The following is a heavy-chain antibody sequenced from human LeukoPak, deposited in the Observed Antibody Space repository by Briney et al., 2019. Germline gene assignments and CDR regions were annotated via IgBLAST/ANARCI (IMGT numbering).Heavy chain of an antibody. V-gene: IGHV1-24*01. J-gene: IGHJ4*02. CDR3: ATERAVAAAGSFDY. D-gene: IGHD6-13*01. CDR1: GYTLTKLS. CDR2: FDTEDGET. Sequence: GASVTVSFKFSGYTLTKLSMHWVRQAPGKGLEWMGGFDTEDGETIYAQKFQGRVTMTEDTSTDTAYMELSSLRSEATAVYYCATERAVAAAGSFDYWGQGTLVTVSS.